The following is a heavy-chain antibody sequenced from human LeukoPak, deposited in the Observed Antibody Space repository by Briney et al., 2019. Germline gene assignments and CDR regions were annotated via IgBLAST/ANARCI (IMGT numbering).Heavy chain of an antibody. CDR1: GYTFTGYY. V-gene: IGHV1-2*02. CDR2: INPNSGGT. Sequence: ASVKVSCKASGYTFTGYYMHWVRQAPGQGLEWMGWINPNSGGTNYAQKFQGRVTMTRDTSISTAYMELSRLRSDDTAVYYCAREEDIVVVVAAPSIWGQGTMVTVSS. CDR3: AREEDIVVVVAAPSI. J-gene: IGHJ3*02. D-gene: IGHD2-15*01.